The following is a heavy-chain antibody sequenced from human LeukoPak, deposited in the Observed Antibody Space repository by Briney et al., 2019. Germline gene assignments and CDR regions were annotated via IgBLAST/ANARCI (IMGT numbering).Heavy chain of an antibody. V-gene: IGHV1-18*01. CDR3: ARAPRYYYDSSGCDDY. CDR1: GYTFTSYG. Sequence: ASVKVSCKASGYTFTSYGISWVRQAPGQGLEWMGWISAYNGNTNYAQKLQGRVTMTTDTSTSTAYMELRSLRSDDTAVYYCARAPRYYYDSSGCDDYWGQGTLVTVSS. CDR2: ISAYNGNT. D-gene: IGHD3-22*01. J-gene: IGHJ4*02.